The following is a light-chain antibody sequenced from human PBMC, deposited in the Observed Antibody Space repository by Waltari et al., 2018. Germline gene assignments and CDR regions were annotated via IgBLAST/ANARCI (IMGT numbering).Light chain of an antibody. J-gene: IGKJ1*01. CDR3: QQYNSYPWT. CDR2: EAS. Sequence: DIQMTQSPSTLATSVGDRVTITCRASQSIGSWLAWYQQKPGKAPKLLINEASSLESGVPLRFSGSGFGTEFTLTIISLQPDDFATYYCQQYNSYPWTFGQGTKVEIK. V-gene: IGKV1-5*03. CDR1: QSIGSW.